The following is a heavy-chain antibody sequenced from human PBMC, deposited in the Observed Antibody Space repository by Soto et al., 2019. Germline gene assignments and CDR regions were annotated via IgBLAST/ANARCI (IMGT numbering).Heavy chain of an antibody. Sequence: GGSLRLSCAASGFTFSSYWMHWVRQAPGKGLVWVSRINSDGSSTSCADSVKGRFTISRDNAKNTLYLQMNSLRAEDTAVYYCATLAEDQPIYYYYMDVWGKGTTVTVSS. CDR1: GFTFSSYW. D-gene: IGHD2-2*01. V-gene: IGHV3-74*01. J-gene: IGHJ6*03. CDR3: ATLAEDQPIYYYYMDV. CDR2: INSDGSST.